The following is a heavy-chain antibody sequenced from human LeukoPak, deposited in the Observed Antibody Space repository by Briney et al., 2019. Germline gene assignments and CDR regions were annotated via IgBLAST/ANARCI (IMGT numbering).Heavy chain of an antibody. Sequence: SETLSLTCTVSGDSINNFYWSWIRQPAGKGLEWIGRVYSSGTTDYNPSLKSRVSMSGDTSSNQFSLRLSSMTAADTALYYCARGYKPASGKDGAFDIWGQGTMVTVSS. CDR2: VYSSGTT. J-gene: IGHJ3*02. V-gene: IGHV4-4*07. D-gene: IGHD6-13*01. CDR1: GDSINNFY. CDR3: ARGYKPASGKDGAFDI.